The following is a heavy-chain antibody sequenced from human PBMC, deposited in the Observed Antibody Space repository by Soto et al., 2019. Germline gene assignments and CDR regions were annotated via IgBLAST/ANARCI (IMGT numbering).Heavy chain of an antibody. D-gene: IGHD6-13*01. CDR1: GASISIYY. Sequence: ETLSLTRPVSGASISIYYWSWIREPSGKVLEWIGYIYYSGSTNYNPSLKSRVTISVDTSKNQFSLKLSSVTAADTAVYYCAGFGGKKQLVLRAVWFDPWGQGILVTVYS. J-gene: IGHJ5*02. CDR3: AGFGGKKQLVLRAVWFDP. CDR2: IYYSGST. V-gene: IGHV4-59*01.